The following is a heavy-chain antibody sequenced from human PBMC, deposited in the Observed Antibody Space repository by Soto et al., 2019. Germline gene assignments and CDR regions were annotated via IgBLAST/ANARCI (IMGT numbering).Heavy chain of an antibody. D-gene: IGHD2-2*01. J-gene: IGHJ6*02. Sequence: SVKVSCKASGGTFSSYAISWVRQAPGQGLEWMGGTIPISDTTNYAQKFQGRVTITADESTSTAYMELSSLRSEDTAVYYCARSQGSSTSLEIYYYYYYGMDVWGQGTTVTVSS. CDR1: GGTFSSYA. CDR2: TIPISDTT. CDR3: ARSQGSSTSLEIYYYYYYGMDV. V-gene: IGHV1-69*13.